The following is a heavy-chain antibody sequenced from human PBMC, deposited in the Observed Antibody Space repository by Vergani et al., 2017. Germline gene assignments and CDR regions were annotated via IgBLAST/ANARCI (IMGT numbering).Heavy chain of an antibody. V-gene: IGHV4-4*07. CDR1: FGSMSDFY. D-gene: IGHD2-21*01. CDR2: IYPNGNG. Sequence: QVHLQESGPGVVKPSDTLSLTCTVSFGSMSDFYWTWIRQPAGRGLEWIGRIYPNGNGNYNESLRSRLTMSIDTSRSQFSLSLSSVTAADTAVYYCARGNCGVNCPKYNWLAPWGRGILVTVAS. J-gene: IGHJ5*02. CDR3: ARGNCGVNCPKYNWLAP.